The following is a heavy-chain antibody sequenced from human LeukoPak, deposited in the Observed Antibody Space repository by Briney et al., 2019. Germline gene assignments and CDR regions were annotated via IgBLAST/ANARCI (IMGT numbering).Heavy chain of an antibody. Sequence: GGSLRLSCAASGFTFSSYSMNWVRQAPGKGLEWVSYISSSSSTIYYADSVKGRFTISRDNAKNSLYLQMNSLRAEDTAVYYCARDAIAAAGHLFGYWGQGTLVTVSS. D-gene: IGHD6-13*01. V-gene: IGHV3-48*01. CDR2: ISSSSSTI. CDR3: ARDAIAAAGHLFGY. J-gene: IGHJ4*02. CDR1: GFTFSSYS.